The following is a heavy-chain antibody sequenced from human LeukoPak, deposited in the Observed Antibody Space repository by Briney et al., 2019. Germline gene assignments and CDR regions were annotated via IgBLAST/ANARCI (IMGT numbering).Heavy chain of an antibody. D-gene: IGHD5-12*01. CDR2: IIPIFGTA. Sequence: SVKVSCKASGGTFSSYAIIWVRQAPGQGLEWMGGIIPIFGTANYAQKFQGRVTITADGSTSTAYMELSSLRSEDTAVYYCARNGGYSGYDSAYWGQGTLVTVSS. CDR3: ARNGGYSGYDSAY. V-gene: IGHV1-69*13. J-gene: IGHJ4*02. CDR1: GGTFSSYA.